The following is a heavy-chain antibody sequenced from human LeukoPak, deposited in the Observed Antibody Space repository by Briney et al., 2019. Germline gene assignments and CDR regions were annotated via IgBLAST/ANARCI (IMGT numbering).Heavy chain of an antibody. J-gene: IGHJ6*03. CDR2: VSDDGNKK. D-gene: IGHD2-2*01. CDR3: ARGQLLLEGYFYYMDV. V-gene: IGHV3-30-3*01. CDR1: GFTFSSYP. Sequence: GGSLRLSCAASGFTFSSYPMHWVRQAPGKGLEWVAVVSDDGNKKFDADFVKGRFTISRDNSKNTLYLQMNSLRGEDTAVYWARGQLLLEGYFYYMDVWGEGTTVGVPS.